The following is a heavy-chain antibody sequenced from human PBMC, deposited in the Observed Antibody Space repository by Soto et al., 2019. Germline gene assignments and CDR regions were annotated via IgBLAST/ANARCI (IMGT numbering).Heavy chain of an antibody. Sequence: QVQMVESGGGVVHPGTSLRLSCVVTGLTFSGYGMHWVRQAPGKGLEWVADITYDGSSTYYADAVKGRFTVSRDNSKNILYLQMTSLRGDDTAMYYCAKDQMGRGWRPLASWGQGTLVIVSS. V-gene: IGHV3-30*18. CDR2: ITYDGSST. J-gene: IGHJ5*02. D-gene: IGHD3-10*01. CDR1: GLTFSGYG. CDR3: AKDQMGRGWRPLAS.